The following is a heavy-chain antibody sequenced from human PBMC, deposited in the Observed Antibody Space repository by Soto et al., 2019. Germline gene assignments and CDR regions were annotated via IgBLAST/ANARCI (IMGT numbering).Heavy chain of an antibody. D-gene: IGHD3-10*01. CDR2: IWYDGSEK. V-gene: IGHV3-33*01. CDR3: ASQGGTGFPPDY. Sequence: QVQLVESGGGVVQPGRSLRLSCEVSGITFSSHGMHWVRQTPGKGLEWVAVIWYDGSEKYYADSVKGRFTISRDNSKNPLYLQLNSLRVDDTAVYYCASQGGTGFPPDYWGQGTLVTVSS. CDR1: GITFSSHG. J-gene: IGHJ4*02.